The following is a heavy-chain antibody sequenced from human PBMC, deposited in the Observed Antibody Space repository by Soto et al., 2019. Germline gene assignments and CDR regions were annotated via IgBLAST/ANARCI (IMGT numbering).Heavy chain of an antibody. V-gene: IGHV3-30-3*01. CDR3: ATHQYYYDSSGYKDAFDI. D-gene: IGHD3-22*01. CDR1: GFTFSNYA. CDR2: ISYDGSNK. J-gene: IGHJ3*02. Sequence: GGSLRLSCAASGFTFSNYAMHWVRQAPGKGLEWVAVISYDGSNKYYADSVKGRFTISRDNSKNTLYLQMNSLRAEDTAVYYCATHQYYYDSSGYKDAFDIWGQGTMVTVSS.